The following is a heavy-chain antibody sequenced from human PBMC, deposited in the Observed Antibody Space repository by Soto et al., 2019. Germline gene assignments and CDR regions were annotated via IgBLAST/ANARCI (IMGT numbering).Heavy chain of an antibody. CDR1: GYSFTSYW. CDR3: ARRNYDFWSGYSNQSHSHYGMDV. J-gene: IGHJ6*02. CDR2: IDPSDSYT. Sequence: GESLKISCKGSGYSFTSYWISWVRQMPGKGLEWMGRIDPSDSYTNYSPSFQGHVTISADKSISTAYLQWSSLKASDTAMYYCARRNYDFWSGYSNQSHSHYGMDVWGPGTTVTVSS. V-gene: IGHV5-10-1*01. D-gene: IGHD3-3*01.